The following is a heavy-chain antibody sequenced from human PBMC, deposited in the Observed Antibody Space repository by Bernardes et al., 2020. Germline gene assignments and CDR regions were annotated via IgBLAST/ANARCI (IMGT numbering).Heavy chain of an antibody. Sequence: SEPLSLTCTVSGGSISSGSYYWGWLRQPPGKGLEWSGNIYYSGSTYYNPSLKSRVTISVDTSKNQFSLKLSSVTAADTAVYYCARQGLIVVVSSSVSYYFDSWSQGTLVTVSS. CDR2: IYYSGST. J-gene: IGHJ4*02. CDR1: GGSISSGSYY. V-gene: IGHV4-39*01. D-gene: IGHD3-22*01. CDR3: ARQGLIVVVSSSVSYYFDS.